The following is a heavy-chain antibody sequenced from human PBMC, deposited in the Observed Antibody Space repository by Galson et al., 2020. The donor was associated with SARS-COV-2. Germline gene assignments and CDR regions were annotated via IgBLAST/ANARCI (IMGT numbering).Heavy chain of an antibody. J-gene: IGHJ4*02. D-gene: IGHD3-3*01. CDR2: ISGSGGST. CDR3: AKGARITIFGVVIIAYLDY. V-gene: IGHV3-23*01. Sequence: SLKIPCAASGFTYSSDAMSWVRQAPGKGLEWVSAISGSGGSTHYADSVKGRFTISRDNSKNTLYLQMNSVRAEDTAVYYCAKGARITIFGVVIIAYLDYWGQGTLVTVSS. CDR1: GFTYSSDA.